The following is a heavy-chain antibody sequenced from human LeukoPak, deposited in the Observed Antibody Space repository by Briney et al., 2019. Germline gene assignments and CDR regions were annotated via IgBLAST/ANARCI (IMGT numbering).Heavy chain of an antibody. CDR2: INSDGSTT. V-gene: IGHV3-74*01. CDR3: ARGGLYSYGLIDY. J-gene: IGHJ4*02. D-gene: IGHD5-18*01. Sequence: GGSLRLSCVASGFPFSNYWMHWVRQAPGKGLVWVSRINSDGSTTTYADPVKGRFTISRDNAKNTLYLQMNSLRAEYTAVYYCARGGLYSYGLIDYWGQGSQVTVSS. CDR1: GFPFSNYW.